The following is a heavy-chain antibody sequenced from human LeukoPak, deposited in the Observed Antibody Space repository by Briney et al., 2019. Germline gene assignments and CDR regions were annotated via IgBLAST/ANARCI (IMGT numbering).Heavy chain of an antibody. V-gene: IGHV1-69*13. CDR2: IIPIFDTA. Sequence: GASVKVSCKASGGTFSSYAISWVRQAPGQGLEWMGGIIPIFDTAKYAQKFQGRVTITADESTSTAYMELSRLRSDDTAVYYCASSWGYCTNGVCYTTLFDYWGQGTLVTVSS. D-gene: IGHD2-8*01. CDR1: GGTFSSYA. J-gene: IGHJ4*02. CDR3: ASSWGYCTNGVCYTTLFDY.